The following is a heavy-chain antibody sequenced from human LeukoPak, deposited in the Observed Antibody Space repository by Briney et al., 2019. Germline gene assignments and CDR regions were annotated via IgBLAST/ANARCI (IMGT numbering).Heavy chain of an antibody. CDR1: GFTFSSYS. CDR2: ISSSSSYI. V-gene: IGHV3-21*01. J-gene: IGHJ4*02. D-gene: IGHD3-10*01. Sequence: GGSLRLSCAASGFTFSSYSMNWVRQAPGKGLEWVSSISSSSSYIYYADSVKGRFTISRDNAKNSLYLQMNSLRAEDTAVYYCARDSDFGERTFRFDYWGQGTLVTVSS. CDR3: ARDSDFGERTFRFDY.